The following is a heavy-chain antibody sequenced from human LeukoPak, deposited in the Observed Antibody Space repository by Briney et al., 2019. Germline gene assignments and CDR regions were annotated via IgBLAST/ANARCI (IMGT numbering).Heavy chain of an antibody. D-gene: IGHD6-13*01. CDR2: ITGSGASS. CDR3: ARNQDSSWYYYYMDV. J-gene: IGHJ6*03. Sequence: GGSLRLSCAASGFTFNNYAMTWVRQAPGKGLEWVTTITGSGASSYSADSVRGRFTISRDNSKNTLSLQLNSLRADDTAVYYCARNQDSSWYYYYMDVWGIGTMVTVSS. V-gene: IGHV3-23*01. CDR1: GFTFNNYA.